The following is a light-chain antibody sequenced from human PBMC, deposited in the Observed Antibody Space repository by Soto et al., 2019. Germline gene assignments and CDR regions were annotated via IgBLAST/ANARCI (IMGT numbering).Light chain of an antibody. J-gene: IGLJ1*01. Sequence: QSALTQPRSVSGSPGQSVTISCTGTSSDLGGYNYVSWYQQHPGKAPKLMIYDVNKRPSGVPDRFSGSKSGYTASLTISGLQAEDEADYYCCSYAGTYPYVFGTGTKLTVL. CDR3: CSYAGTYPYV. CDR1: SSDLGGYNY. V-gene: IGLV2-11*01. CDR2: DVN.